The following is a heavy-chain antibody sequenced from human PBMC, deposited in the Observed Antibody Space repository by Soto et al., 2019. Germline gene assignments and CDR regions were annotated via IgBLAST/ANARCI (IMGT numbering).Heavy chain of an antibody. Sequence: GGSLRLSCAVSGFTFDDNAMHWVRQAPEKGLEWVSGINWKSDIGYADSVKGRFTISRDNAENPLYLQMNSLRAEDTALYYCAISQDRGGRTTFIYWGQGTQVTVSS. D-gene: IGHD3-16*01. CDR1: GFTFDDNA. CDR3: AISQDRGGRTTFIY. V-gene: IGHV3-9*01. J-gene: IGHJ4*02. CDR2: INWKSDI.